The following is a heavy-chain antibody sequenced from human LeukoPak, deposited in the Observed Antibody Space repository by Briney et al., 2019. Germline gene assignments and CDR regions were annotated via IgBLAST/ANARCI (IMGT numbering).Heavy chain of an antibody. Sequence: SETLSLTCTVSGGSISSYYWSWIRQPPGKGLEWIGYIYDSGSTNYNPSLKSRVTISVDTSKIQFSLKLRYLTAADTAVYYCARDATGLGNYFDYWGQGTLVTVSS. CDR3: ARDATGLGNYFDY. V-gene: IGHV4-59*12. J-gene: IGHJ4*02. D-gene: IGHD7-27*01. CDR2: IYDSGST. CDR1: GGSISSYY.